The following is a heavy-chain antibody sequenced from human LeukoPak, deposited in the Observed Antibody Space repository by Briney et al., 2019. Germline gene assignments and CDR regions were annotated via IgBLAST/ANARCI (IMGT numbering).Heavy chain of an antibody. D-gene: IGHD3-22*01. J-gene: IGHJ3*01. CDR2: IFHSGSI. V-gene: IGHV4-38-2*01. CDR1: GYSISSGYY. Sequence: SETLSLTCAVSGYSISSGYYWGWILQSPGKGLEWIATIFHSGSIYYNPSLKSRVTLSVDTSKNQFSLRLNSVTAADTALYYCASMGVSYYYDSSTYYPTAFDVWGQGTMVSVSS. CDR3: ASMGVSYYYDSSTYYPTAFDV.